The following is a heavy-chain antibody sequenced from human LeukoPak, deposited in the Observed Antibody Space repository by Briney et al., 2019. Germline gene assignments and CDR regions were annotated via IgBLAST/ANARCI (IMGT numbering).Heavy chain of an antibody. V-gene: IGHV3-23*01. CDR1: GFTFYMYA. J-gene: IGHJ5*01. Sequence: GGSLRLSCQASGFTFYMYAMSWVRQAPGKGLEWVASMCGTAGCTFYPDPVKGRFTISRDNSKNVLYLRMNSLTAEDTAIYYCAKDRPNFHENSGHYYRRDGDSWGQGTLVTVSS. CDR3: AKDRPNFHENSGHYYRRDGDS. CDR2: MCGTAGCT. D-gene: IGHD3-22*01.